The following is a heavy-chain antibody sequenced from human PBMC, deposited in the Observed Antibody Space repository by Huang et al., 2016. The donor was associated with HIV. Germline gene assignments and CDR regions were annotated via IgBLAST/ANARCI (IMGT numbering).Heavy chain of an antibody. CDR2: INYSGST. CDR3: VRVRKVDYYCYYMDV. V-gene: IGHV4-39*01. Sequence: QLQLQESGPGLVTPSETLSLTCTVSGDSISSSTYYWGWIRQPPGMGLSWIGRINYSGSTYCTPSFQSRVTISVDTPSKQFSLKLSAVTAADTAMYYSVRVRKVDYYCYYMDVWGKGTTVTVSS. J-gene: IGHJ6*03. CDR1: GDSISSSTYY.